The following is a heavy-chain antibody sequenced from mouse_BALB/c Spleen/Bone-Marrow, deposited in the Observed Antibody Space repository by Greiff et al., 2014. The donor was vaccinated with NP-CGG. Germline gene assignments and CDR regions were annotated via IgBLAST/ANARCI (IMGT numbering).Heavy chain of an antibody. Sequence: VQLQQSGPELVKPGASVKMSCKASGYTFTSYVMHWVKQKPGQGLEWIGYINPYNDGTKYNEKFKGKATLTSGKSSSTAYMELSSLTSEDSAVYYCARGITTVVPYAMDYWGQGTSVTVSS. CDR2: INPYNDGT. J-gene: IGHJ4*01. CDR1: GYTFTSYV. D-gene: IGHD1-1*01. CDR3: ARGITTVVPYAMDY. V-gene: IGHV1-14*01.